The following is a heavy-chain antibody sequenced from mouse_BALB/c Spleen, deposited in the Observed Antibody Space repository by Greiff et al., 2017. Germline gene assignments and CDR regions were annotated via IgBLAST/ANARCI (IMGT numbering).Heavy chain of an antibody. Sequence: VQLKESGAELARPGASVKLSCKASGYTFTSYWMQWVKQRPGQGLEWIGAIYPGDGDTRYTQKFKGKATLTADKSSSTAYMQLSSLASEDSAVYYCARQGHDDYAMDYWGQGTSVTVSS. CDR1: GYTFTSYW. D-gene: IGHD6-1*01. CDR3: ARQGHDDYAMDY. CDR2: IYPGDGDT. V-gene: IGHV1-87*01. J-gene: IGHJ4*01.